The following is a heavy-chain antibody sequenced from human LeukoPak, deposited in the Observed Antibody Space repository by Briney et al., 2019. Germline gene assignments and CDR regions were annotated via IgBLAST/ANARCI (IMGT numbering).Heavy chain of an antibody. Sequence: GGSLRLSCAASGFTFSSYSMNWVRQAPGKGLEWVSYISSSSGTIYYADSVKGRFTSSRDNAKNSLYLQMNSLRDEDTAVYYCARNHYYGSGSLAIWGQGTLVTVSS. CDR3: ARNHYYGSGSLAI. CDR1: GFTFSSYS. D-gene: IGHD3-10*01. V-gene: IGHV3-48*02. J-gene: IGHJ4*02. CDR2: ISSSSGTI.